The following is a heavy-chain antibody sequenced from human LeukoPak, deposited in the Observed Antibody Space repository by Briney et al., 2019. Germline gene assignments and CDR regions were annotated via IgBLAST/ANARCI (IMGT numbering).Heavy chain of an antibody. CDR3: AREGYSYANY. J-gene: IGHJ4*02. CDR2: IKQDGSEK. D-gene: IGHD5-18*01. Sequence: GGSLRLSCAASEFTFSSYWMSWVRQTPGKGLEWVANIKQDGSEKYYVDSVKGRFTISRDNAKNSLYLQMNSLRAEDTAVYYCAREGYSYANYWGQGTLVTVSS. CDR1: EFTFSSYW. V-gene: IGHV3-7*01.